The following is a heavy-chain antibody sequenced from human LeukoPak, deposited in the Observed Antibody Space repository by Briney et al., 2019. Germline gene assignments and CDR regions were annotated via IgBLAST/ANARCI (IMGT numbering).Heavy chain of an antibody. Sequence: SQTLSLTCTVSGGSISSSSYYWGWIRQPPGKGLEWIGSIYYSGSTYYNPSLKSRVTISVDTSKNQFSLKLSSVTAADTAVYYCARGYGDYDAFDIWGQGTMVTVSS. J-gene: IGHJ3*02. CDR1: GGSISSSSYY. D-gene: IGHD4-17*01. CDR3: ARGYGDYDAFDI. V-gene: IGHV4-39*07. CDR2: IYYSGST.